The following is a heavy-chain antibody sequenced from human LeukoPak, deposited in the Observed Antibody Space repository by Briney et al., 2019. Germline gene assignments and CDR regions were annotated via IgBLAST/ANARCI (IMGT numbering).Heavy chain of an antibody. Sequence: GALRLSCAASGFTFSSYDMSWVRQAPGKGLEWVSAISGSGGSTYYADSVKGRLTISRDNSKNTLYLQMNSMRAEDTAVYYCAKVGDGYNSEDFWFDPWGQGTLVTVSS. V-gene: IGHV3-23*01. CDR3: AKVGDGYNSEDFWFDP. J-gene: IGHJ5*02. CDR1: GFTFSSYD. D-gene: IGHD5-12*01. CDR2: ISGSGGST.